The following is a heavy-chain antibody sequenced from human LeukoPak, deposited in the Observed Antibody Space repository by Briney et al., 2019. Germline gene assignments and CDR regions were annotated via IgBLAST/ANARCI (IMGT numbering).Heavy chain of an antibody. V-gene: IGHV4-59*01. CDR3: ARDLIDYYDSSGYYYAFDI. J-gene: IGHJ3*02. CDR2: ISYSGST. D-gene: IGHD3-22*01. CDR1: GGSISSYY. Sequence: SETLSLTCTVSGGSISSYYWSWIRQPPGKGLEWIGYISYSGSTRYSPSLKSRVTISVDTSKNQFSLKLSSVTAADTAVYYCARDLIDYYDSSGYYYAFDIWGQGTMVTVSS.